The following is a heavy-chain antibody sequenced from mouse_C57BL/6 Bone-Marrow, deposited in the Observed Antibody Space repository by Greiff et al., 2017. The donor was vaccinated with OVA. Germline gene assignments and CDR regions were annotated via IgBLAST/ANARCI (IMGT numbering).Heavy chain of an antibody. J-gene: IGHJ4*01. CDR1: GFSLTSYG. CDR2: IWRGGST. Sequence: VMLVESGPGLVQPSQSLSITCTVSGFSLTSYGVHWVRQSPGKGLEWLGVIWRGGSTDYNAAFMSRLSITKDNSKSQVFLKMNSRQADDTAIYYCAKSPWVVATPYYYAMDYWGQGTSVTVSS. V-gene: IGHV2-5*01. CDR3: AKSPWVVATPYYYAMDY. D-gene: IGHD1-1*01.